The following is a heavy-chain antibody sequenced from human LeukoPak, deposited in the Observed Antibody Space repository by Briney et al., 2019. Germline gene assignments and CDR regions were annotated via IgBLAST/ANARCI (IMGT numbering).Heavy chain of an antibody. V-gene: IGHV3-21*01. J-gene: IGHJ4*02. CDR1: GFTFSSYC. CDR2: ISSSSSYI. Sequence: GGSLRLSCAASGFTFSSYCMSWVRQAPGKGLEWVSSISSSSSYIYYADSVKGRFTISRDNAKNSLYLQMNSLRAEDTAVYYCAREHLDRYSSGWLSWGQGTLVTVSS. D-gene: IGHD6-19*01. CDR3: AREHLDRYSSGWLS.